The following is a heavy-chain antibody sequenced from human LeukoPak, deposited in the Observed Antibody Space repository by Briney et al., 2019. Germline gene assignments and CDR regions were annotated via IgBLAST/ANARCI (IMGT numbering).Heavy chain of an antibody. CDR3: ARQYPYYYDSSGNHYYYYMDV. Sequence: SGTLSLTCTVSGGSISSSSYYWSWIRQPPGKGLEWIGYIYYSGSTNYNPSLKSRVTISVDTSKNQFSLKLSSVTAADTAVYYCARQYPYYYDSSGNHYYYYMDVWGKGTTVTVSS. V-gene: IGHV4-61*05. CDR1: GGSISSSSYY. D-gene: IGHD3-22*01. J-gene: IGHJ6*03. CDR2: IYYSGST.